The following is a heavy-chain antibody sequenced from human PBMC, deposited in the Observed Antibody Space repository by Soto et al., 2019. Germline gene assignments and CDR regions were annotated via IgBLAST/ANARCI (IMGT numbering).Heavy chain of an antibody. V-gene: IGHV4-4*02. CDR2: IYHSGSP. CDR3: ARRPYGECFVSYFDF. Sequence: ASETLSLTCAVSGDSISSDNWWTWVRQPPGNGLEWIGEIYHSGSPNSNPSLRSRVTISVDESRSHFFLKLSSVTAADTAVYYCARRPYGECFVSYFDFWGRGTLVTVS. J-gene: IGHJ4*02. D-gene: IGHD4-17*01. CDR1: GDSISSDNW.